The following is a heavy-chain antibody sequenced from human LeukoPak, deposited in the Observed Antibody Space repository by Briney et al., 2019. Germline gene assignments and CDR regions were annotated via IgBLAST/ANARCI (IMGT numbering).Heavy chain of an antibody. CDR1: GGSVSSSSYS. CDR2: GSYSGST. CDR3: ARRQVDVRTFDS. Sequence: KPSETLSLTCTVSGGSVSSSSYSWGWIRQPPGKGLEWIGSGSYSGSTYYNPSLKSRVTISVDTSKNHFSLKLSSVTAADTAVYFCARRQVDVRTFDSWGQGTLVTVSS. D-gene: IGHD3-10*01. V-gene: IGHV4-39*02. J-gene: IGHJ4*02.